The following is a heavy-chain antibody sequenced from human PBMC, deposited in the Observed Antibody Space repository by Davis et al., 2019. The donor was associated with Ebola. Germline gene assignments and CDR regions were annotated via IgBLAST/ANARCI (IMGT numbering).Heavy chain of an antibody. J-gene: IGHJ4*02. CDR1: GFIFSSYE. Sequence: GESLKISCVASGFIFSSYEMNWVRQAPGRGLEWVSYISSESRTIYYADSVKGRFTVSRDNAKNSVFLQMSSLRDEDSAVYYCARDRFFAFDFWSQGVHVSVSS. CDR3: ARDRFFAFDF. D-gene: IGHD3/OR15-3a*01. V-gene: IGHV3-48*02. CDR2: ISSESRTI.